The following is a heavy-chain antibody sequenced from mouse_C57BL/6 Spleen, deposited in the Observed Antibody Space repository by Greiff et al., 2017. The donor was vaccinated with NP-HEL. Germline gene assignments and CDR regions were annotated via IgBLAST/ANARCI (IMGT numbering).Heavy chain of an antibody. V-gene: IGHV3-6*01. D-gene: IGHD2-3*01. CDR1: GYSITSGYY. J-gene: IGHJ3*01. CDR2: ISYDGSN. Sequence: VQLKESGPGLVKPSQSLSLTCSVTGYSITSGYYWNWIRQFPGNKLEWMGYISYDGSNNYNPSLKNRISITRDTSKNQVVLKLNTGTTEDTATYYCARDEGYYTWFAYWGQGTLVTVSA. CDR3: ARDEGYYTWFAY.